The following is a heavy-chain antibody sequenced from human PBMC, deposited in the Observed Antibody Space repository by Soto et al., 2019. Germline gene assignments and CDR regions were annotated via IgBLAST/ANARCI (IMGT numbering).Heavy chain of an antibody. D-gene: IGHD3-3*01. J-gene: IGHJ6*02. Sequence: KTSETLSLTCAVYGGSFSGYYWSWIRQPPGKGLEWIGEINHSGSTNYNPSLKSRVTISVDTSKNQFSLKLSSVTAADTAVYYCARRSIRFLEWRNYYGMDVWGQGTTVTVSS. CDR3: ARRSIRFLEWRNYYGMDV. CDR2: INHSGST. V-gene: IGHV4-34*01. CDR1: GGSFSGYY.